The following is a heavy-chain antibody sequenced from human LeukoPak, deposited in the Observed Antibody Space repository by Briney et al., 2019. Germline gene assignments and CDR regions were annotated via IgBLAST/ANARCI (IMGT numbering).Heavy chain of an antibody. CDR1: GGSISSDY. J-gene: IGHJ4*02. CDR2: IYYRGST. Sequence: PSETLSLTCTVSGGSISSDYWSWIRQPPGKGLEWIGYIYYRGSTNYNPSLKSRVTISVDTSKNQCSLKLSSVTAADTAVYYCAGVAVAGTPPEYWGQGTLVTVSS. CDR3: AGVAVAGTPPEY. V-gene: IGHV4-59*08. D-gene: IGHD6-19*01.